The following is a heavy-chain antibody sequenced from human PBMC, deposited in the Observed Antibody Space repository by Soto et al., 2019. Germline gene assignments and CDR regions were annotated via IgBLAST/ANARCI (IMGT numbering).Heavy chain of an antibody. V-gene: IGHV3-15*01. CDR2: ILNKATGGTT. CDR3: ATASTGFARYFDL. CDR1: GFTFSNAW. J-gene: IGHJ2*01. Sequence: EELLVESGGGLVKPGGSLRLSCAASGFTFSNAWMSWVRQAPGKGPEWVGRILNKATGGTTDYIAPVKGRFSISRDDSKNTLYLQMDSLKTEDTAVYSCATASTGFARYFDLWGRGTLVTVSS. D-gene: IGHD2-8*02.